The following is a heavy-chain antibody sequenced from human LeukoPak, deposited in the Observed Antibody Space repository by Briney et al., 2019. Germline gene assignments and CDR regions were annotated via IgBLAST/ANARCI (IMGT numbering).Heavy chain of an antibody. V-gene: IGHV4-59*01. D-gene: IGHD3-3*01. CDR2: IYHTGSS. CDR1: GGSISSYY. Sequence: SETLSLTCTVSGGSISSYYWNWIRQPPGKGLEWIGYIYHTGSSKYNPSLQSRVTTSVDTSQNQFSLKLTSMTTADTAVYYCARGRFDFWTGFPFYFDYWGQGIPVTVSS. CDR3: ARGRFDFWTGFPFYFDY. J-gene: IGHJ4*02.